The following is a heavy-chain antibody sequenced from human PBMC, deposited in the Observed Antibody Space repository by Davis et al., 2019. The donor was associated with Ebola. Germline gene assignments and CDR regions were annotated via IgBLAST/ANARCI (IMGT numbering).Heavy chain of an antibody. CDR2: ISYDGSNK. J-gene: IGHJ4*02. CDR1: GFTFSSYA. V-gene: IGHV3-30-3*01. D-gene: IGHD6-13*01. Sequence: GGSLRLSCAASGFTFSSYAMHWVRQAPGKGLEWVAVISYDGSNKYYADSVKGRFTISRDNSKNTLYLQMNSLRAEDTAVYYCARGIGIGIAAAGSWGQGTLVTVSS. CDR3: ARGIGIGIAAAGS.